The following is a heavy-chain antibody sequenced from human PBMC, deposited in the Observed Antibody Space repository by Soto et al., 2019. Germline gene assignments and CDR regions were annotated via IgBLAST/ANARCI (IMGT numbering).Heavy chain of an antibody. CDR1: GGSVSSGSYH. Sequence: QVQLQESGPGLMKPSETLSLTCTVSGGSVSSGSYHWGWIRQPPGKGLEWIGYIYHSGSTNYNPSLKSRVTISVDTSKNQFSLSLTSVTAADTAVYYCARLSVAWFDPWGQGTLVTVAS. J-gene: IGHJ5*02. V-gene: IGHV4-61*01. CDR3: ARLSVAWFDP. CDR2: IYHSGST. D-gene: IGHD6-19*01.